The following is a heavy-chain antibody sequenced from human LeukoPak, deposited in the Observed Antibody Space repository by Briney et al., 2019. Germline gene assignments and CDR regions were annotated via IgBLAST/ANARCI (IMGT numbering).Heavy chain of an antibody. V-gene: IGHV4-34*01. J-gene: IGHJ4*02. CDR3: AGHSSGWDFDY. D-gene: IGHD6-19*01. CDR2: INHSGST. CDR1: GGSSSGYY. Sequence: PSETQSLTCAVYGGSSSGYYWSWIRQPPGKGLEWIGEINHSGSTNYNPSHKSRVTISVDTSKNQFSLKLSSVTAADTAVYYCAGHSSGWDFDYWGQGTLVTVSS.